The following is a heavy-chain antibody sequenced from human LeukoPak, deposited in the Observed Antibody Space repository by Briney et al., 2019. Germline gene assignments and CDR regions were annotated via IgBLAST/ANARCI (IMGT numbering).Heavy chain of an antibody. Sequence: ASVKVSCKASGYTFTRYYMHWVRQAPGQGPEWMGWINPNSGGTKYAQKFQGRVTMTRDTSISTAYMELSRLRSDDTAVYYCARAAGIIGDAFDIWGQGTMVTVSS. CDR1: GYTFTRYY. J-gene: IGHJ3*02. CDR3: ARAAGIIGDAFDI. D-gene: IGHD3-10*01. V-gene: IGHV1-2*02. CDR2: INPNSGGT.